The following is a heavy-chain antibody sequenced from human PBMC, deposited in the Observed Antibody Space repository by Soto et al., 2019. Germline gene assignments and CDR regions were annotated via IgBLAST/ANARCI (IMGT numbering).Heavy chain of an antibody. Sequence: GGSRGLSGAAPGFTFDDYGMGWVRQAPGKGLEGVSGITWNGGSTGYADSVKGRFTISRDNAKNSLYLQMNSLRAEDTALYYCARGDDSSGYSPFDYWGQGTLVTVSS. CDR1: GFTFDDYG. CDR3: ARGDDSSGYSPFDY. J-gene: IGHJ4*02. CDR2: ITWNGGST. D-gene: IGHD3-22*01. V-gene: IGHV3-20*04.